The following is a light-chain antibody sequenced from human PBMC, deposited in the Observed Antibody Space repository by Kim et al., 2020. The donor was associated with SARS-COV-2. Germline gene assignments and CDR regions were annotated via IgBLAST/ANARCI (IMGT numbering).Light chain of an antibody. CDR2: GAA. V-gene: IGKV3-20*01. J-gene: IGKJ1*01. CDR3: QHYGTSTWT. Sequence: EGAPSSSKASRVASSSYLAWDRDKPGQAPGLLISGAATRATGIPDRFDGGGSGSDFTLTISRLEPEDFAVYYCQHYGTSTWTFGQGTKVDIK. CDR1: RVASSSY.